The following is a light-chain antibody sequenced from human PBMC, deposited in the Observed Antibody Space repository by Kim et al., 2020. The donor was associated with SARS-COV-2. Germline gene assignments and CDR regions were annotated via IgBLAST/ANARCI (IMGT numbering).Light chain of an antibody. CDR3: QQRSNWPPVT. Sequence: FPGQRATLSCRASHNIDKSLAWYQQKPGQAPRLLIYEISNRATGIPARFSGTGSGTDFTLTISTLEPEDFAVYYCQQRSNWPPVTFGAGTKVDIK. J-gene: IGKJ4*01. V-gene: IGKV3-11*01. CDR2: EIS. CDR1: HNIDKS.